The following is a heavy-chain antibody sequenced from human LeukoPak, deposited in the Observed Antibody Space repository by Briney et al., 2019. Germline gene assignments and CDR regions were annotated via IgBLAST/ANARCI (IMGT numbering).Heavy chain of an antibody. CDR3: AKVAGELLYYYYYYMDV. V-gene: IGHV3-7*01. Sequence: GGSLRLSCAASGFTFSSYWMSWVRQAPGKGLEWVANIKQDGSEKYYVDSVKGRFTISRDNAKSSLYLQMNSLRAEDTAVYYCAKVAGELLYYYYYYMDVWGKGTTVTVSS. D-gene: IGHD1-26*01. CDR2: IKQDGSEK. J-gene: IGHJ6*03. CDR1: GFTFSSYW.